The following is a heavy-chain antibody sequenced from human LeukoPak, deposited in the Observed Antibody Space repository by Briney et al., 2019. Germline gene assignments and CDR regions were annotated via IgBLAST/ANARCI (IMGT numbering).Heavy chain of an antibody. CDR2: ISGSGGST. V-gene: IGHV3-23*01. D-gene: IGHD2-21*02. CDR1: GFTFSSYA. Sequence: PGGSLRLSCAASGFTFSSYAMSWVRQAPGKGLEWVSAISGSGGSTYYADSVKGRFTISRDNSKNTLYLQMNSLRAEDTAVYYCANVGVHPWGGVTADYWGQGTLVTVSS. J-gene: IGHJ4*02. CDR3: ANVGVHPWGGVTADY.